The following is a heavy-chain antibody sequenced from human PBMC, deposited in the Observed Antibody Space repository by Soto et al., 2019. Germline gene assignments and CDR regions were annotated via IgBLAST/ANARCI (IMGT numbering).Heavy chain of an antibody. D-gene: IGHD6-13*01. CDR1: GGSITSNNW. J-gene: IGHJ4*02. CDR3: ARDQKYSSSWAFDY. Sequence: QVQLQESGPGLVKPSGTLSLTCAVSGGSITSNNWWTWVRQSPGKGLEWIGEVSHSGDTNYNPSLKRRVSISVDKSKSQFSLKLSSVTAADTAVYYCARDQKYSSSWAFDYWGQGTLVTVSS. V-gene: IGHV4-4*02. CDR2: VSHSGDT.